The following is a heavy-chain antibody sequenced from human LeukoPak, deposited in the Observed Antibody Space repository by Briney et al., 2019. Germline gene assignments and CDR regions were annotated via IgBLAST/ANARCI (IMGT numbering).Heavy chain of an antibody. Sequence: SVKVSCKVSGGTNYALSWVRQAPGQGLEWMGGIIPVLDVANSAQKFQGRVTFTADKSTNTAYMELSSLRSEDTAMYFCARGDSDDSGDFRTFEFWGQGTRVTVSS. D-gene: IGHD4-17*01. V-gene: IGHV1-69*10. CDR3: ARGDSDDSGDFRTFEF. CDR2: IIPVLDVA. CDR1: GGTNYA. J-gene: IGHJ4*02.